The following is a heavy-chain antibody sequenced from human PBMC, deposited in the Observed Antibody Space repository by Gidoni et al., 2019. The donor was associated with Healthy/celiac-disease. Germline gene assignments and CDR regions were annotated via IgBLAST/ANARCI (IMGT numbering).Heavy chain of an antibody. V-gene: IGHV3-9*01. D-gene: IGHD5-12*01. CDR2: ISWNSGSI. CDR1: GFTFDDYA. Sequence: EVQLVESGGGLVQPGRSLRLSCAASGFTFDDYAMHWVRQAPGKGLEWVSGISWNSGSIGYADSVKGRFTISRDNAKNSLYLQMNSLRAEDTALYYCAKGNNRGSRMGYFDYWGQGTLVTVSS. J-gene: IGHJ4*02. CDR3: AKGNNRGSRMGYFDY.